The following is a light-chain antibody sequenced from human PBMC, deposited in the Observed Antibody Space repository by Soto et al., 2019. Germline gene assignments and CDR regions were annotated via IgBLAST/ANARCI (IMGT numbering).Light chain of an antibody. CDR3: QQYGSSPWT. J-gene: IGKJ1*01. V-gene: IGKV3-20*01. CDR1: QSVSSNY. CDR2: GAS. Sequence: EIVLTQSPGTLSLSPGERATLSCRASQSVSSNYLAWYQQKPGQPPRPRIYGASSRATGIPDRFSGSGAGTDFTLTISRLEPEDFAVYYCQQYGSSPWTFGRGTKVEIK.